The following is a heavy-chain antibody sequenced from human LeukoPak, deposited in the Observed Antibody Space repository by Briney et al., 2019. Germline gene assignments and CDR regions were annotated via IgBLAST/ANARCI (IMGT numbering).Heavy chain of an antibody. CDR1: GYTFTNYD. V-gene: IGHV1-8*03. CDR2: MNPNSGNT. D-gene: IGHD3-16*01. CDR3: ARPGGSSQGFDY. Sequence: ASVKVSCKASGYTFTNYDINWVRQATGQGLEWMGWMNPNSGNTGYAQKFQGRATITRNSSISTAYMELSSLRSEDTAVYYCARPGGSSQGFDYWGKGTLVTVSS. J-gene: IGHJ4*01.